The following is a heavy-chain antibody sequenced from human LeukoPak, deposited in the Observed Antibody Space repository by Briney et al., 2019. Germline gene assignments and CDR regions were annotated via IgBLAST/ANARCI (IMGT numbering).Heavy chain of an antibody. V-gene: IGHV1-2*02. CDR3: ARTPIVSTAFDI. Sequence: ASVKVSCKASGYTFTGYYMHWVRQAPGQGLEWMGWINPNSGGANYPQKFQGRVTLTRDTSITTAYMDLSRLRSDDTAVYYCARTPIVSTAFDIWGQGTMVTVSS. CDR2: INPNSGGA. CDR1: GYTFTGYY. J-gene: IGHJ3*02. D-gene: IGHD5/OR15-5a*01.